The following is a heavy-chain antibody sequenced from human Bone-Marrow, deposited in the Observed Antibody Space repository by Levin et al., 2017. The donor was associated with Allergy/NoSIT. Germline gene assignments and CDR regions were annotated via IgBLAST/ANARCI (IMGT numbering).Heavy chain of an antibody. J-gene: IGHJ4*02. Sequence: SQTLSLTCAVYGGSFSGYYWTWIRQPPGKGLEWIGTINHSGSTNYNPSLKNRVTISVDTSKTQFSLKLSSVTAADTAVFFCARSGFYRSNFHFDYWGQGTLVTVSS. CDR1: GGSFSGYY. D-gene: IGHD2-2*02. V-gene: IGHV4-34*01. CDR3: ARSGFYRSNFHFDY. CDR2: INHSGST.